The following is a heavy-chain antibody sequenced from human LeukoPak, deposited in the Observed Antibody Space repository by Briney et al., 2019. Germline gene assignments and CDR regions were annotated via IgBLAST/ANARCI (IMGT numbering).Heavy chain of an antibody. Sequence: GGSLRLSCAASGFTFSSYSMNWVRQAPGKGLEWVSSISSSSSYIYYADSVKGRFTISRDNAKNSLYLQMNSLRAEDTAVYYCARGKGSSWYEGYWGQGTLVTVSS. J-gene: IGHJ4*02. D-gene: IGHD6-13*01. CDR2: ISSSSSYI. CDR3: ARGKGSSWYEGY. CDR1: GFTFSSYS. V-gene: IGHV3-21*01.